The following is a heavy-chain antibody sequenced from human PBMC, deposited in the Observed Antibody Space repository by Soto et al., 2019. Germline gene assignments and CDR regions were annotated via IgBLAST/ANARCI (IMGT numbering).Heavy chain of an antibody. V-gene: IGHV1-69*01. CDR3: ARETDYGDYYRGGNPCDY. J-gene: IGHJ4*01. D-gene: IGHD4-17*01. CDR2: IIPTFGTA. Sequence: QVQLVQSGAEVKKPGSSVKVSCKASGGTFSSYAISWVRQAPGPGLEWKGGIIPTFGTANYAQKFQGRVTINAHESTSAAYMELSSLRADDTAVYYCARETDYGDYYRGGNPCDYWGHGTLVIVSS. CDR1: GGTFSSYA.